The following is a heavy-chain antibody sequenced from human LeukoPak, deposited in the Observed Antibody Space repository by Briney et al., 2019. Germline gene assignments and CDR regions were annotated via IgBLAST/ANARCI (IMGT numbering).Heavy chain of an antibody. CDR3: AREGLAAAGTLWAWFDP. Sequence: SETLSLTCTGSGGSISSYYWSWIRQPPGKGLEWIGYIYTSGSTNYNPSLKSRVTISVDTSKNQFSLKLSSVTAADTAVYYCAREGLAAAGTLWAWFDPWGQGTLVTVSS. V-gene: IGHV4-4*09. D-gene: IGHD6-13*01. CDR2: IYTSGST. J-gene: IGHJ5*02. CDR1: GGSISSYY.